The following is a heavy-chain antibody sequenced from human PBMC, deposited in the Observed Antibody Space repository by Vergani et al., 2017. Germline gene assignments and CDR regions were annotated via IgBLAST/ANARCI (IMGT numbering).Heavy chain of an antibody. Sequence: EVQLVQSGAEVKKPGESLKISCKGSGYSFTSYWIGWVRQMPGKGLEWMGIIYPGDSDTRYSPSFQGQVTISADKSISTAYLQWSSLKASDTAMYYCARLGGNTIFGVVIEYYFDYWGQGTLVTVSS. CDR2: IYPGDSDT. CDR3: ARLGGNTIFGVVIEYYFDY. CDR1: GYSFTSYW. D-gene: IGHD3-3*01. V-gene: IGHV5-51*01. J-gene: IGHJ4*02.